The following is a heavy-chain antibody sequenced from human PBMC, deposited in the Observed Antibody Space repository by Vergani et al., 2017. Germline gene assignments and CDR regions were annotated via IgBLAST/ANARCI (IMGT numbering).Heavy chain of an antibody. CDR3: ASDTHSGQRADR. Sequence: QVQLQESGPGLVKSSETLSLTCSVSFDPIRILYCNGIRTPPGRGLGWIGSIHYRENTNSNPSLKTRVTISVDTSKNQFSLTLTSVTAADTAVYYCASDTHSGQRADRWGQGILVTVTS. CDR1: FDPIRILY. V-gene: IGHV4-59*11. CDR2: IHYRENT. D-gene: IGHD2-15*01. J-gene: IGHJ5*02.